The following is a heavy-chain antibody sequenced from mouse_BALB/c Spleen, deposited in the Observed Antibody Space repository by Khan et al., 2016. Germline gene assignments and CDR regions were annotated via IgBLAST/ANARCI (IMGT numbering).Heavy chain of an antibody. Sequence: EVELVEPGGDLVKPGGSLKLSCAASGFTFSSYGMSWVRQTPDKRLEWVATISSGGSYTYYPDSVKGRFTISRDNAKNTMYLQMSSLKSEDTAMYYCARRVLLPFAYWGQGTLVTVSA. D-gene: IGHD2-3*01. CDR1: GFTFSSYG. CDR2: ISSGGSYT. V-gene: IGHV5-6*01. J-gene: IGHJ3*01. CDR3: ARRVLLPFAY.